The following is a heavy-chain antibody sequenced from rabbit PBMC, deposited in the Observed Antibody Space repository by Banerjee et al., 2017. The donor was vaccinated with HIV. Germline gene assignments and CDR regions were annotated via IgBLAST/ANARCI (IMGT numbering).Heavy chain of an antibody. Sequence: QEQLEESGGDLVKPEGSLTITCTASGFSFSNKYVMCWVRQAPGKGLEWIACINTSSGNTVYASWAKGRFTLSKTSSTTVTLQMTSLTAADTATYFCARGVYAFTTGYPHYFNLWGPGTLVTVS. CDR3: ARGVYAFTTGYPHYFNL. J-gene: IGHJ4*01. CDR1: GFSFSNKYV. V-gene: IGHV1S45*01. CDR2: INTSSGNT. D-gene: IGHD7-1*01.